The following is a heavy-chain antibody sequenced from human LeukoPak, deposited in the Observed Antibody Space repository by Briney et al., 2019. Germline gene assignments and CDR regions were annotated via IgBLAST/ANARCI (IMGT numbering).Heavy chain of an antibody. D-gene: IGHD2-21*02. Sequence: KASETLSLTCTVSGGSISSSSYYWGWIRQPPGKGLEWNGSIYYSGSTYYNPSLKSRVTISVDTSKNQFSLKLSSVTAADTAVYYCARPLRGVTGKIDYWGQGTLVTVSS. V-gene: IGHV4-39*01. CDR2: IYYSGST. CDR1: GGSISSSSYY. CDR3: ARPLRGVTGKIDY. J-gene: IGHJ4*02.